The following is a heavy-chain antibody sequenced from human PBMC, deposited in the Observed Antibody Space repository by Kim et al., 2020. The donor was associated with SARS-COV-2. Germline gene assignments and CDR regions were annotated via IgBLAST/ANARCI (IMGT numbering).Heavy chain of an antibody. J-gene: IGHJ4*02. Sequence: AQKFQGRVTLTADKSTRTAYMELSSLRSEDTAVYYCARSGYSYGPSAMDYWGQGTLVTVSS. V-gene: IGHV1-69*02. D-gene: IGHD5-18*01. CDR3: ARSGYSYGPSAMDY.